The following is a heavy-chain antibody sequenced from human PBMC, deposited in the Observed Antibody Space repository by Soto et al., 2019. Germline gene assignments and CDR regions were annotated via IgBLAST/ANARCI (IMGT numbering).Heavy chain of an antibody. CDR3: ARGGVAARKGRWFDP. CDR2: IHYSGST. Sequence: PSETLSLTCAVSGGSISGYYWGWIRQPPGKGLEWIGYIHYSGSTNYNPSLSSRVTISVDTPKNQFSLKVNSMTAADTAIYYCARGGVAARKGRWFDPWGQGTLVTVS. D-gene: IGHD6-25*01. CDR1: GGSISGYY. J-gene: IGHJ5*02. V-gene: IGHV4-59*01.